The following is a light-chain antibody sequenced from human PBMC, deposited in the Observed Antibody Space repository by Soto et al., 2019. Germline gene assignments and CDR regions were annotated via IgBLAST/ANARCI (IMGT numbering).Light chain of an antibody. J-gene: IGLJ1*01. CDR3: SSYTSSDTLYV. Sequence: QSVLTQPPSASGSPGQSVTISCTGTSSDFGGYNYVSWYQQHPGKAPKLMIYEVNSRPSGVSNRFSGSKSGNTASLTISGLQAEDEADYYCSSYTSSDTLYVFGSGTKVTVV. CDR2: EVN. V-gene: IGLV2-14*01. CDR1: SSDFGGYNY.